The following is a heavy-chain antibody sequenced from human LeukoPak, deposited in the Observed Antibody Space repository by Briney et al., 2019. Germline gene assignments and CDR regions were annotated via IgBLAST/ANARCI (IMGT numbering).Heavy chain of an antibody. V-gene: IGHV4-59*01. D-gene: IGHD6-19*01. CDR2: IYSSGST. Sequence: SETLSLTCRVSGGSISSYYWSWIRQPPGKGLEWIGYIYSSGSTNYNPSLKSRVTISVDTSKNQFSLMLSSVTAADTAVYYCAREPIAVAGGWFDPWGQGTLVTVSS. CDR3: AREPIAVAGGWFDP. CDR1: GGSISSYY. J-gene: IGHJ5*02.